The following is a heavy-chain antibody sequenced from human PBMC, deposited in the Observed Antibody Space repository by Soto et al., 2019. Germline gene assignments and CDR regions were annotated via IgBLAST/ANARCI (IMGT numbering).Heavy chain of an antibody. J-gene: IGHJ4*02. CDR2: IYYSGST. Sequence: QVQLQESGPGLVKPSQTLSLTCTVSGASISSGDYYWSWIRQHPGKGLEWIGYIYYSGSTYYNPSLKSRVTISVDTSENQFSLHLSSVTAADTAVYYCARTTGDRYFDYWGQGTLVTVSS. V-gene: IGHV4-31*03. D-gene: IGHD7-27*01. CDR3: ARTTGDRYFDY. CDR1: GASISSGDYY.